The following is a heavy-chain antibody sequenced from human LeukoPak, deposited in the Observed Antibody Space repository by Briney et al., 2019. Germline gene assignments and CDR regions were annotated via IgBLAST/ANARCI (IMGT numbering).Heavy chain of an antibody. Sequence: PGGSLRLSCAASGFTFSSYSMNWVRQAPGKGLEWVSSISSSSYIYYADSVKGRFTISRDNAKNSLYLQMNSLRAEDTAVYYCARDRWITMVRGVPTPNWFDPWGQGTLVTVSS. D-gene: IGHD3-10*01. V-gene: IGHV3-21*01. J-gene: IGHJ5*02. CDR1: GFTFSSYS. CDR2: ISSSSYI. CDR3: ARDRWITMVRGVPTPNWFDP.